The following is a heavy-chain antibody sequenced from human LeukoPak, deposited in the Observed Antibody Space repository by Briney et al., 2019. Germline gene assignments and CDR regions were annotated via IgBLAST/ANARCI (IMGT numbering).Heavy chain of an antibody. CDR2: IWYDGSNK. Sequence: GRSLRLSCAASGFTFSSYGMHWVRQAPGKGLEWVAVIWYDGSNKYYADSVKGRFTISRDNSKNTLYLQMNSLRAKDTAVYYCARDPGSSETFDYWGQGTLVTVSS. J-gene: IGHJ4*02. V-gene: IGHV3-33*01. D-gene: IGHD6-6*01. CDR3: ARDPGSSETFDY. CDR1: GFTFSSYG.